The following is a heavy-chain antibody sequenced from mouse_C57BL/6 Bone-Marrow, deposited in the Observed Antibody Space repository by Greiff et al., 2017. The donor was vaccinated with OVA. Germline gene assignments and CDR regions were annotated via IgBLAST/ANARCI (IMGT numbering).Heavy chain of an antibody. CDR1: GYTFTSYW. CDR3: ARSFYYGSSSRYFDV. V-gene: IGHV1-64*01. J-gene: IGHJ1*03. CDR2: IHPNSGST. Sequence: QVQLQQPGAELVKPGASVKLSCKASGYTFTSYWMHWVKQRPGQGLEWIGMIHPNSGSTNYNEKFKSKATLTVDKSSSTAYMQLSSLTSEDSAVYYCARSFYYGSSSRYFDVWGTGTTVTVSS. D-gene: IGHD1-1*01.